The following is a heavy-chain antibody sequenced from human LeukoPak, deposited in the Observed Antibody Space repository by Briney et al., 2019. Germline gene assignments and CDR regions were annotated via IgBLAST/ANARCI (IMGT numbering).Heavy chain of an antibody. CDR3: ARDRENMVRGVIED. Sequence: PGGSLRLSCAASGFTFSSYAMSWVRQAPGKGLVWVSRINSDGSSTSYADSVKGRFTISRDNAKNTLYLQMNSLRAEDTAVYYCARDRENMVRGVIEDWGQGTLVTVSS. V-gene: IGHV3-74*01. J-gene: IGHJ4*02. D-gene: IGHD3-10*01. CDR2: INSDGSST. CDR1: GFTFSSYA.